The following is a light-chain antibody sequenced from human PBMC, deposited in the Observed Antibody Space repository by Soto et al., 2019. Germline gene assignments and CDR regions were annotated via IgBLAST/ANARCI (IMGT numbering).Light chain of an antibody. CDR1: QSVAWY. V-gene: IGKV3-11*01. CDR2: DAL. CDR3: QQRSNWPPIT. J-gene: IGKJ3*01. Sequence: EIVLTQSPATLYLSPGDRATLSCRASQSVAWYVAWYQQKPGQAPRLLIYDALKRATGTPDRFSDSGSGTDFTLTNSRLEPEDFAVYYWQQRSNWPPITFGPGTKVDLK.